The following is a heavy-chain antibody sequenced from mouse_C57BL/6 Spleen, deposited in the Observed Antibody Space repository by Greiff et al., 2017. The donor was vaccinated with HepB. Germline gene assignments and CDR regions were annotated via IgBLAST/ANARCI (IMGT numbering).Heavy chain of an antibody. Sequence: VQLQQSGPELVKPGASVKISCKASGYTFTDYYMNWVKQSHGKSLEWIGDINPNNGGTSYNQKFKGKATLTVDKSSSTAYMELRSLTSEDSAVYYCARRGSSSAWFAYWGQGTLVTVSA. J-gene: IGHJ3*01. D-gene: IGHD1-1*01. CDR2: INPNNGGT. CDR1: GYTFTDYY. V-gene: IGHV1-26*01. CDR3: ARRGSSSAWFAY.